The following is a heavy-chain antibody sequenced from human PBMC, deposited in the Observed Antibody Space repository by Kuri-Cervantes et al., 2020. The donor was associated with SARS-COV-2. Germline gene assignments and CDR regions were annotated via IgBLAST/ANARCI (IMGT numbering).Heavy chain of an antibody. CDR1: GFSFSSCA. CDR3: ARIVGGGSWFDP. Sequence: GGSLRLSCAASGFSFSSCAMSWVRQAPGKGLEWVSYISSSSSYTNYADSVKGRFTISRDNAKNSLYLQMNSLRAEDTAVYYCARIVGGGSWFDPWGQGTLVTVSS. CDR2: ISSSSSYT. J-gene: IGHJ5*02. V-gene: IGHV3-21*05. D-gene: IGHD3-22*01.